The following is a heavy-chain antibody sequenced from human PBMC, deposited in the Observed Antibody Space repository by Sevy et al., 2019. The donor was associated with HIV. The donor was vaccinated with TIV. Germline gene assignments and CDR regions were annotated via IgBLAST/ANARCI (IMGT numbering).Heavy chain of an antibody. V-gene: IGHV3-23*01. CDR2: ISGSGDST. CDR1: GFTFRSYA. Sequence: LSLTCAASGFTFRSYALSWVRQAPGRGLEWVSGISGSGDSTYYANSVKGRFTMSRDNSQNTLYLQLNSLRAEDTAVYYCAKYSSGWYYFDYWGQGALVTVSS. CDR3: AKYSSGWYYFDY. J-gene: IGHJ4*02. D-gene: IGHD6-19*01.